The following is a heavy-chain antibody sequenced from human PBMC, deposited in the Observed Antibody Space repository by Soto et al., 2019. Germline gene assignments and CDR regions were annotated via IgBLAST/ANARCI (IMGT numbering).Heavy chain of an antibody. Sequence: LRLSFVASGFSFNSYAMNWVRLAPGKGPEWVATISATGYYLYYADSVRGRFTISRDNTKKSLFLQMSSLRAEDTAVYYCVRDFSRIVGATADAFDIWGQGTTVTVSS. CDR1: GFSFNSYA. CDR2: ISATGYYL. J-gene: IGHJ3*02. V-gene: IGHV3-21*01. D-gene: IGHD1-26*01. CDR3: VRDFSRIVGATADAFDI.